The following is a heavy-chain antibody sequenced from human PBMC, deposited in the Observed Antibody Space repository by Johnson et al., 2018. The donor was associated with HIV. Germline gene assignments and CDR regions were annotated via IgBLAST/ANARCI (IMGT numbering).Heavy chain of an antibody. D-gene: IGHD1-1*01. Sequence: VQLVESGGGLVQPGGSLRLSCAASGFTFSSYDMHWVRQGTGKGLEWVPASVTAGDTYYPSSVKGRFTISRENAQNSLYLQMNSLSAGDTAVYYCASESPGYAFDIWGQGTMVTVSS. CDR3: ASESPGYAFDI. CDR2: SVTAGDT. CDR1: GFTFSSYD. V-gene: IGHV3-13*01. J-gene: IGHJ3*02.